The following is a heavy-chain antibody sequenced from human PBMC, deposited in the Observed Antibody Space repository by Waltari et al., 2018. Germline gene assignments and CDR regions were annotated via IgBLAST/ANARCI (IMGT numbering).Heavy chain of an antibody. CDR1: GGSLSSSSYY. D-gene: IGHD5-18*01. CDR2: IYYSGST. CDR3: ARASPIRELWLSNWFDP. Sequence: QLQLQESGPGLVKPSETLCLTCTVSGGSLSSSSYYWGWIRPPPGKGLEWIGRIYYSGSTYYNPSLKGRVTISVDTSKNQFSLKLSSVTAADTAVYYCARASPIRELWLSNWFDPWGQGTLVTVSS. V-gene: IGHV4-39*07. J-gene: IGHJ5*02.